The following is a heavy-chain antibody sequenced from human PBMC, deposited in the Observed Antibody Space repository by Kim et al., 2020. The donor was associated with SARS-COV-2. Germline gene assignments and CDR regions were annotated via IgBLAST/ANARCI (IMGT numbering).Heavy chain of an antibody. Sequence: SETLSLTCTVSGGSISSGRYYWNWIRQPPGKGLEWIGYIFYSGYTYYNPSLKSRGTISVDMPKNQFSLKLTSVTAADTAVYYCARATGIPADPWDYWGQGTLVTVSS. V-gene: IGHV4-30-4*01. J-gene: IGHJ4*02. CDR3: ARATGIPADPWDY. CDR1: GGSISSGRYY. CDR2: IFYSGYT. D-gene: IGHD2-2*01.